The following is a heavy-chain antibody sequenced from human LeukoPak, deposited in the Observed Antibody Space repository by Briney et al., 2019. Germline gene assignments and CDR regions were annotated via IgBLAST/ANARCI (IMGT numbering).Heavy chain of an antibody. V-gene: IGHV4-4*02. D-gene: IGHD1-26*01. CDR2: IYHSGST. Sequence: SGTLSLTCAVSGGSISSSNWWSWVRQPPGKGLEWIGEIYHSGSTNYNPSLKSRVTISVDKSKNQFSLKLSSVTAADTAVYYCARGKQDSGSYYSSYYYMDVWGKGTTVTVSS. J-gene: IGHJ6*03. CDR1: GGSISSSNW. CDR3: ARGKQDSGSYYSSYYYMDV.